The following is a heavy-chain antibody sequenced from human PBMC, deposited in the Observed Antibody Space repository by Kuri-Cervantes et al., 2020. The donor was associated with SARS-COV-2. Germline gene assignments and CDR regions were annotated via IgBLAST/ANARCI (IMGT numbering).Heavy chain of an antibody. CDR3: ARGRGSYSSSWYNKPFDY. D-gene: IGHD6-13*01. J-gene: IGHJ4*02. CDR1: GDSVSSNSSA. Sequence: SETLSLTCAISGDSVSSNSSAWNWIRQSPSRGLEWLGRTYYRSKWYNDYAVSVKSRITINPDTSKNQFSLQLNSVTPEDTAVYYCARGRGSYSSSWYNKPFDYWGQGTLVTVSS. CDR2: TYYRSKWYN. V-gene: IGHV6-1*01.